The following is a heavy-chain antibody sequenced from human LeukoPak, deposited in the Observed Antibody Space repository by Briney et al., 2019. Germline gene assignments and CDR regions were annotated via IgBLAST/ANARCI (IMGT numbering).Heavy chain of an antibody. J-gene: IGHJ4*02. CDR3: AKLGYDSSGSPRLVDY. Sequence: GGSLRLSCVASGFTFGSFGMHWVRQAPGKGLEWVAFISYDGSKKYYADSLKGRFSISRDNSKSTLDLQMNSLRPEDTALYYCAKLGYDSSGSPRLVDYWGQGTLVTVSS. D-gene: IGHD3-22*01. V-gene: IGHV3-30*18. CDR2: ISYDGSKK. CDR1: GFTFGSFG.